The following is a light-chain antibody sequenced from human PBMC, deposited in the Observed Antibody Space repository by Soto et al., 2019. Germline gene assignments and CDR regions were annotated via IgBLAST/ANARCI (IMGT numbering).Light chain of an antibody. V-gene: IGKV3-11*01. J-gene: IGKJ4*01. Sequence: DTVLTQSPGTLSLSPGDRATLSCRASQSVSNYVAWYQQRRGQAPRLLIYDASNRATGIPVRFSGSGSGTDFTLTISSLEPEDFAVYYCQQRSHGLTFGGGTKVEIK. CDR2: DAS. CDR1: QSVSNY. CDR3: QQRSHGLT.